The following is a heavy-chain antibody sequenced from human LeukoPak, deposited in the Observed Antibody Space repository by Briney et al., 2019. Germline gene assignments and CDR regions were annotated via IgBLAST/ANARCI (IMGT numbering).Heavy chain of an antibody. Sequence: PSETLSLTCTVSGGSISSGGYYWSWISQHPGKGLEWIGYIYYSGSTYYNPSLKSRVTISVDTSKNQFSLKLSSVTAADTAVYYCARVGRSYWAKGSFDYWGQGTLVTVSS. CDR3: ARVGRSYWAKGSFDY. V-gene: IGHV4-31*03. J-gene: IGHJ4*02. CDR1: GGSISSGGYY. CDR2: IYYSGST. D-gene: IGHD1-26*01.